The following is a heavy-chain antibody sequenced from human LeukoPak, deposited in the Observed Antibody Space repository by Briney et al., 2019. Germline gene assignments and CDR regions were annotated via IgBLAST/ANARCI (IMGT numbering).Heavy chain of an antibody. J-gene: IGHJ6*03. CDR1: GYTFTSYD. CDR3: ARYYGSGSYLLHAYYYYMDV. D-gene: IGHD3-10*01. CDR2: MNPNSGNT. Sequence: ASVKVSCKASGYTFTSYDINWVRQATGQGLEWTGWMNPNSGNTGYAQKFQGRVTMTRNTSISTAYMELSSLRSEDTAVYYCARYYGSGSYLLHAYYYYMDVWGKGTTVTVSS. V-gene: IGHV1-8*01.